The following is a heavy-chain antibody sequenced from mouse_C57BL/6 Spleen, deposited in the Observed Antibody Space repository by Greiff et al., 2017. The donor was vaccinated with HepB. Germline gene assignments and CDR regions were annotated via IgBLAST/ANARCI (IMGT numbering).Heavy chain of an antibody. D-gene: IGHD2-2*01. V-gene: IGHV5-9-1*02. CDR1: GFTFSSYA. Sequence: EVQLVESGEGLVKPGGSLKLSCAASGFTFSSYAMSWVRQTPEKRLEWVAYISSGGDYIYYADTVKGRFTISRDNARNTLYLQMSSLKSEDTAMYYCTRDQDGYGGFAYWGQGTLVTVSA. CDR3: TRDQDGYGGFAY. J-gene: IGHJ3*01. CDR2: ISSGGDYI.